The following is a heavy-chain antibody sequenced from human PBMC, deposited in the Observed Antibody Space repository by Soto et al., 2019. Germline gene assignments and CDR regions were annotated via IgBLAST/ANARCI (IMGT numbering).Heavy chain of an antibody. V-gene: IGHV1-69*12. CDR2: IIPIFGTA. Sequence: QVQLVQSGAEVKKPGSSVKVSCKASGGTFSSYAISWVRQAPGQGLEWIGGIIPIFGTANYAQKFQGRVTITADESTSTAYMELSSLRSEDTAVYYCARDQDRYDILTGHYYYYGMDVWGQGTTVTVSS. D-gene: IGHD3-9*01. J-gene: IGHJ6*02. CDR1: GGTFSSYA. CDR3: ARDQDRYDILTGHYYYYGMDV.